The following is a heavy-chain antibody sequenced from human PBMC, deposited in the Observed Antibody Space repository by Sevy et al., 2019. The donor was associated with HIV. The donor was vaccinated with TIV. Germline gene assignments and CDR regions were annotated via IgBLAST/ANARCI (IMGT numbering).Heavy chain of an antibody. V-gene: IGHV1-69*10. CDR1: GGTFSSYA. Sequence: ASVKVSCKASGGTFSSYAISWVRQAPGQGLEWMGGIIPILGIANYAQKFQGRVTITADKSTSTAYMELSSLRSEDTAVYYCARDTSGRSEANEGDYYYYYMDVWGKGTTVTVSS. J-gene: IGHJ6*03. D-gene: IGHD4-17*01. CDR3: ARDTSGRSEANEGDYYYYYMDV. CDR2: IIPILGIA.